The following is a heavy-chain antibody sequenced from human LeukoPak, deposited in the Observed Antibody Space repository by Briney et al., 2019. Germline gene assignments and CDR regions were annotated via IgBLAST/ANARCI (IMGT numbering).Heavy chain of an antibody. D-gene: IGHD6-19*01. CDR2: IIPIPGIA. CDR3: ARRAVAGPSFDY. CDR1: GGTFSSYA. V-gene: IGHV1-69*04. J-gene: IGHJ4*02. Sequence: ASVKVSCKASGGTFSSYAISWVRQAPGQGLEWMGRIIPIPGIANYAQKFQGRVTITADKSTSTAYMELSSLRSEDTAVYYCARRAVAGPSFDYWGQGTLVTVSS.